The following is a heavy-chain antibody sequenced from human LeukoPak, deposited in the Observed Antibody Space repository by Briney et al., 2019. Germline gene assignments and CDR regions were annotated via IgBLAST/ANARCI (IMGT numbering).Heavy chain of an antibody. D-gene: IGHD3-22*01. CDR1: GGSISSSSFY. CDR3: ARHSSGYYWFDY. Sequence: PSETLSLTCTVSGGSISSSSFYWGWIRQPPGKGLEWIGGIYYSGSTHYNPSLKSRVIISVDMSKNHFSLTLSSVTAADTAVYYCARHSSGYYWFDYWGQGTLVTVSS. V-gene: IGHV4-39*01. J-gene: IGHJ4*02. CDR2: IYYSGST.